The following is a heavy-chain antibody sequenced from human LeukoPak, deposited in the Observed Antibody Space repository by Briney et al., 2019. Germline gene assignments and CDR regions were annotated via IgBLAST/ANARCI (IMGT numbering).Heavy chain of an antibody. CDR2: ISGSGGST. Sequence: QPGGSLRLSCAASGFTFSSYAMSWVRQAPGKGLEWVSAISGSGGSTYYADSVKGRFTISRDNSKNTLYLQMNSLRAEDTAVYYRAKDKSYSSSWYTYWGQGTLVTVSS. D-gene: IGHD6-13*01. J-gene: IGHJ4*02. CDR1: GFTFSSYA. V-gene: IGHV3-23*01. CDR3: AKDKSYSSSWYTY.